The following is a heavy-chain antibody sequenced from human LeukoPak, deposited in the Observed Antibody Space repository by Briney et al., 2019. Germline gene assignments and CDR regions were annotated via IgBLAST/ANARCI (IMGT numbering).Heavy chain of an antibody. CDR2: ISWNSGSI. D-gene: IGHD4-17*01. V-gene: IGHV3-9*01. J-gene: IGHJ4*02. Sequence: GGSLRLPCAASGFTFDDYAMHWARQAPGKGLEWVSGISWNSGSIGYADSVKGRFTISRDNAKNSLYLQMNSLRAEDTALYYCAKGADYGGYIFDYWGQGTLVTVSS. CDR3: AKGADYGGYIFDY. CDR1: GFTFDDYA.